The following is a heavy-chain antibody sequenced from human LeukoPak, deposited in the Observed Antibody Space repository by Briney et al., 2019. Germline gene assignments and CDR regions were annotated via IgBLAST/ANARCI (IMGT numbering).Heavy chain of an antibody. CDR2: IYYSGST. Sequence: LSETLSLTCTVSGGSISSYYWSWIRQPPGKGLEWIGYIYYSGSTNYNPSLKSRVTISVDTSKNQFSLKLSSVTAADTAVYYCASRPAVEYSSSSPYYFDYWGQGTLVTVSS. CDR1: GGSISSYY. V-gene: IGHV4-59*12. D-gene: IGHD6-6*01. J-gene: IGHJ4*02. CDR3: ASRPAVEYSSSSPYYFDY.